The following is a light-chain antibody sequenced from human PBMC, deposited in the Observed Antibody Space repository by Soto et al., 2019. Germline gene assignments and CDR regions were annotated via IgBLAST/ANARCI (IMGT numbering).Light chain of an antibody. CDR2: GAS. J-gene: IGKJ1*01. CDR3: QQYNKWHPWT. Sequence: EIVMTQSPATLSVSPGERATLSCRASQSVSSNLAWYQQRPGQAPRLLIYGASTRATGIPARFSGSGSGTEFTLTISSLQSEDFVLYYCQQYNKWHPWTFGQGNKV. CDR1: QSVSSN. V-gene: IGKV3-15*01.